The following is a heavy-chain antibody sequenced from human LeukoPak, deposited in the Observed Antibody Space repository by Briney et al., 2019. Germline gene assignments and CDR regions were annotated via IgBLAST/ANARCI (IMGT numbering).Heavy chain of an antibody. D-gene: IGHD4-17*01. Sequence: PGGSLRLSCAASRFTFSSYEMNWARQAPGKGLEWVSYISSSGSTIYYADSVKGRFTISRDNAKNSLYLQMNSLKTEDTAVYYCTRQNHDYEGPIPHWGQGTLVTVSS. CDR2: ISSSGSTI. J-gene: IGHJ1*01. V-gene: IGHV3-48*03. CDR3: TRQNHDYEGPIPH. CDR1: RFTFSSYE.